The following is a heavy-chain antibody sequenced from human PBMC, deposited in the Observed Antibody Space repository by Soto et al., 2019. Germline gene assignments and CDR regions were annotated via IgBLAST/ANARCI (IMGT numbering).Heavy chain of an antibody. V-gene: IGHV3-13*05. Sequence: GGSLRLSCAASGFTFSSYDMHWVRQATGKGLEWVSAIGTAGDPYYPGSVKGRFTISRENDKNSLYLQMNSLRAGDTAVYDCARASKSHLSTHFDYWGQGTLVTVSS. CDR1: GFTFSSYD. J-gene: IGHJ4*02. CDR3: ARASKSHLSTHFDY. CDR2: IGTAGDP.